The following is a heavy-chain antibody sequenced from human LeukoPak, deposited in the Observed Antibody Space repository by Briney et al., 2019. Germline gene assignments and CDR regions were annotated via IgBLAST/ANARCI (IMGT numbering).Heavy chain of an antibody. D-gene: IGHD1-26*01. CDR3: VRDLGGRSGH. CDR1: GFTFSSNW. V-gene: IGHV3-74*01. J-gene: IGHJ4*02. CDR2: INEDGSTT. Sequence: GSLRLSCAASGFTFSSNWMHWVSQAPGKGLVWVSRINEDGSTTNYADSVKGRFTISRDNAKNTLYLQMNSLRAEDTAVYYCVRDLGGRSGHWGQGTLVTVSS.